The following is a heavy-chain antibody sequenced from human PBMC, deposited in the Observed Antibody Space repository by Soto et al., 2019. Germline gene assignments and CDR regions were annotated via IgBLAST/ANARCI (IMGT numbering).Heavy chain of an antibody. CDR1: GFTFSKYA. CDR3: ARGSVYGGDHYYTAMDV. CDR2: INSYEHGP. V-gene: IGHV3-23*01. J-gene: IGHJ6*02. D-gene: IGHD3-3*01. Sequence: GGSLRLSCAASGFTFSKYALTWVRQSPGKGLEWVSAINSYEHGPYYIDSVRGLFTISRDNSKNMVYLQMNDLRADDSAVYYCARGSVYGGDHYYTAMDVWGQGTTVTVSS.